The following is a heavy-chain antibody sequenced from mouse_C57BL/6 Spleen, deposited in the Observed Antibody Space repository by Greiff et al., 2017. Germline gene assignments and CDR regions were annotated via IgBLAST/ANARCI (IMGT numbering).Heavy chain of an antibody. CDR3: ARTYFYYAMDY. CDR1: GFPFSDYY. J-gene: IGHJ4*01. Sequence: EVKLVESEGGLVQPGSSMKLSCTASGFPFSDYYMAWVRQVPEKGLEWVANINYDGSSTYYLDSLKSRFIISRDNAKNILYLQMSSLKSEDTATYYCARTYFYYAMDYWGQGTSVTVSS. V-gene: IGHV5-16*01. D-gene: IGHD2-10*01. CDR2: INYDGSST.